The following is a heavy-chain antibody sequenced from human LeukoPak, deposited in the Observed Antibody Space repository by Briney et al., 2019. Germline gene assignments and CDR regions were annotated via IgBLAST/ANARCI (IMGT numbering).Heavy chain of an antibody. D-gene: IGHD5-18*01. CDR1: GFTCTSSA. Sequence: GTSVKVSCKASGFTCTSSAVQWVRQARGQRLEWIGWIVVGSGNTNYAQKFQERVTITRDMSTSTAYMELSSLRSEDTAVYYCAADSYGSPGHYYYYGMDVWGQGTTVTVSS. CDR2: IVVGSGNT. CDR3: AADSYGSPGHYYYYGMDV. V-gene: IGHV1-58*01. J-gene: IGHJ6*02.